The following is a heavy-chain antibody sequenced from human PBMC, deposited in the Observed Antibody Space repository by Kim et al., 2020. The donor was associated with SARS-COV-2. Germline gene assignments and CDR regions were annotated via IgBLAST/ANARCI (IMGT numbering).Heavy chain of an antibody. V-gene: IGHV3-23*01. Sequence: GGSLRLSCAASGFTFSNYALSWVRQAPGKGLEWVSVISGSGGGTYYADSVKGRFTISRDNSKNTLYLQMKSLRVEDTAIYYCAKDRSARGYNSMTDYWGQGTLVTVSS. CDR2: ISGSGGGT. D-gene: IGHD5-18*01. CDR3: AKDRSARGYNSMTDY. J-gene: IGHJ4*02. CDR1: GFTFSNYA.